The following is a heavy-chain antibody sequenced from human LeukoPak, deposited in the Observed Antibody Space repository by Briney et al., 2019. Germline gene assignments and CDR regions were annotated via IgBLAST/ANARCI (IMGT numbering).Heavy chain of an antibody. V-gene: IGHV1-2*02. CDR3: ARDRTRTGYSSGWYHDY. CDR2: INPNSGDT. Sequence: GASVKVSCKASGYTFTCYYMHWVRHAPGQGLEWMGWINPNSGDTNYAQKFQGRVTMTRDTSISTAYMELSRLRSDDTAVYYCARDRTRTGYSSGWYHDYWGQGTLVTVSS. D-gene: IGHD6-19*01. CDR1: GYTFTCYY. J-gene: IGHJ4*02.